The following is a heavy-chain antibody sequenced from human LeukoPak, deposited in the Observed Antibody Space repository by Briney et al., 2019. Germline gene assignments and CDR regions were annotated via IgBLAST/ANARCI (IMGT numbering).Heavy chain of an antibody. Sequence: GRSLRLSCAASGFTFDDYAMHWARQAPGKGLEWVSGISWNSGSIGYADSVKGRFTISRDNAKNSLYLQMNSLRAEDTAVYYCAVQRGYSYGYLDYWGQGTLVTVSS. CDR3: AVQRGYSYGYLDY. D-gene: IGHD5-18*01. CDR1: GFTFDDYA. CDR2: ISWNSGSI. J-gene: IGHJ4*02. V-gene: IGHV3-9*01.